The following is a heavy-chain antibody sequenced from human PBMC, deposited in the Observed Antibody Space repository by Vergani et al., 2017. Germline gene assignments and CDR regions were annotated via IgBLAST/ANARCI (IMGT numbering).Heavy chain of an antibody. J-gene: IGHJ3*02. Sequence: QLQLRESGPGLVKPSETLSLTCTVSGGSISSSSYYWGWIRQPPGKGLEWIGSIYYSGSTYYNPSLKSRVTISVDTSKNQFSLKLSSVTAADTAVYYCARLPGPITMVRGVTDAFDIWGQGTMVTVSS. CDR2: IYYSGST. CDR3: ARLPGPITMVRGVTDAFDI. CDR1: GGSISSSSYY. D-gene: IGHD3-10*01. V-gene: IGHV4-39*01.